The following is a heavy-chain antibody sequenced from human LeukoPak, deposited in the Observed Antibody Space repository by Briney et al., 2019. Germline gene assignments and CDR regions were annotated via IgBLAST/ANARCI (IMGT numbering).Heavy chain of an antibody. V-gene: IGHV1-18*01. CDR2: ISAYNGNT. Sequence: ASVKVSCKASGGTFSSYAISWVRQAPGQGLEWMGWISAYNGNTNYAQKLQGRVTMTTDTSTSTAYMELRSLRSDDTAVYYCARSYSNYYNWFDPWGQGTLVTVSS. CDR1: GGTFSSYA. J-gene: IGHJ5*02. D-gene: IGHD4-11*01. CDR3: ARSYSNYYNWFDP.